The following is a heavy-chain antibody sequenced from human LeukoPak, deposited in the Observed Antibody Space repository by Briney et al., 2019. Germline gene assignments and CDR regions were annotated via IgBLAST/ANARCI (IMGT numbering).Heavy chain of an antibody. CDR1: GYTFTSYG. Sequence: ASVNVSCKASGYTFTSYGISWVRQAPGQGLEWMGWISAYNGNTNYAQKLQGRVTMTTDTSTSTAYMELRSLRSDDTAVYYCASSIVVEAYYYGMDVWGQGTTVTVSS. J-gene: IGHJ6*02. V-gene: IGHV1-18*01. CDR2: ISAYNGNT. CDR3: ASSIVVEAYYYGMDV. D-gene: IGHD2-21*01.